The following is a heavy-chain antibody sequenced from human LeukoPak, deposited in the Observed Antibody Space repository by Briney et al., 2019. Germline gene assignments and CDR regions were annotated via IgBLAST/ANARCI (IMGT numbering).Heavy chain of an antibody. D-gene: IGHD3-3*01. V-gene: IGHV1-2*02. Sequence: ASVKVSCKASGYTFTGYYMHWVRQAPGQGLEWMGWINPNSGGTNYAQKFQGRVTMTRDTSISTAYMELSRLRSDDTAVYYCARGQDYDFWSGYYTSVTFDYWGQGTLVTVSS. CDR2: INPNSGGT. CDR3: ARGQDYDFWSGYYTSVTFDY. CDR1: GYTFTGYY. J-gene: IGHJ4*02.